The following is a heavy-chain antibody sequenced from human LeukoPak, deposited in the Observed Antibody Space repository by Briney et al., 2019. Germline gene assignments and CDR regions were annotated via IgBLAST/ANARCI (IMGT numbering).Heavy chain of an antibody. CDR3: ARSRYYDFWSGYSSAEDGYFDY. V-gene: IGHV1-2*02. Sequence: PRASVTVSCTASGYTFTGYYMHWVRQAPGQGLEWMGWVNPNSGGTNYAQKFQGRVTMTRDTSISTAYMELSRLRSDDTAVYYCARSRYYDFWSGYSSAEDGYFDYWGQGTLVTVSS. J-gene: IGHJ4*02. CDR2: VNPNSGGT. D-gene: IGHD3-3*01. CDR1: GYTFTGYY.